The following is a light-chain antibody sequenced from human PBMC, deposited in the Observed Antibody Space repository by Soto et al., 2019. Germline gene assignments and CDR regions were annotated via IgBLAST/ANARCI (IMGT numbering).Light chain of an antibody. CDR1: RSISDW. J-gene: IGKJ1*01. CDR2: DAS. Sequence: DIQMTQSRSSRSPSVGDRVTITCRSSRSISDWLAWYQQKPGKAPELLIFDASNLKSGVSSRFSGSGSGTEFTLTISRLQPDDVATYYCLQYSSHSWTFGQGTKVDIK. CDR3: LQYSSHSWT. V-gene: IGKV1-5*01.